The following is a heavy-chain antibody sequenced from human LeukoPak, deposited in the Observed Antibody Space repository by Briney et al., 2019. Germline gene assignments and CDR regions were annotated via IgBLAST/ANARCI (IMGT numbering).Heavy chain of an antibody. Sequence: SETLSLTCAVYGGSFSGYYWSWTRQPPGKGLEWIGEINHSGSTNYNPSLKSRVTISVDTSKNQFSLKLSSVTAADTAVYYCASQLLYVNSFDPWGQGTLVTVSS. D-gene: IGHD2-2*02. CDR1: GGSFSGYY. CDR2: INHSGST. V-gene: IGHV4-34*01. CDR3: ASQLLYVNSFDP. J-gene: IGHJ5*02.